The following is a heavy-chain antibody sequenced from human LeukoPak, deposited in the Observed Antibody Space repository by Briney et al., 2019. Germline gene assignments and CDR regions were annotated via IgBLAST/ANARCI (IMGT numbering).Heavy chain of an antibody. Sequence: GESLKISCKGSGYSFTSSWIGWVRQMPGKGLEWMGIIYLGDSDTRYSPSFQGQVTISADESISTAYLQWSSLKASDTAMYYCARQGAAVRGVIPHWGQGTLVTVSS. CDR3: ARQGAAVRGVIPH. V-gene: IGHV5-51*01. D-gene: IGHD3-10*01. CDR2: IYLGDSDT. CDR1: GYSFTSSW. J-gene: IGHJ4*02.